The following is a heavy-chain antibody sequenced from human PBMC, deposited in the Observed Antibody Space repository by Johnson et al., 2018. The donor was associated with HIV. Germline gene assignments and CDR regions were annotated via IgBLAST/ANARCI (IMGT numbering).Heavy chain of an antibody. D-gene: IGHD6-6*01. CDR3: ARCDSSSPLRAFDI. J-gene: IGHJ3*02. V-gene: IGHV3-30*04. CDR1: GFTFSSYA. CDR2: ISYDGSNK. Sequence: HVQLVESGGGVVQPGRSLRLSCAASGFTFSSYAMHWVRQAPGKGLEWVAVISYDGSNKYYADSVKGRFTISRDNSKNTLYLQMNSLRAEDTAVYYCARCDSSSPLRAFDIWGQGTMVTVSS.